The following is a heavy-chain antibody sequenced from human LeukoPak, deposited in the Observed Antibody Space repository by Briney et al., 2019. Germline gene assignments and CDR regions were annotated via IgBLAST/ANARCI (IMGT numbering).Heavy chain of an antibody. CDR1: GGTFSSYA. Sequence: ASVKVSCKASGGTFSSYAISWVRQAPGQGLEWMGGIIPIFGTANYAQKFQGRVTITADESTSTAYMELSSLRSEDTAVYYCATFDSSSWFFDYWGQGTLVTVSS. V-gene: IGHV1-69*01. CDR3: ATFDSSSWFFDY. D-gene: IGHD6-13*01. CDR2: IIPIFGTA. J-gene: IGHJ4*02.